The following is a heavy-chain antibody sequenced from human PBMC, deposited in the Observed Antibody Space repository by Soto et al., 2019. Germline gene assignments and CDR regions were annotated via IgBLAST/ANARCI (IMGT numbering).Heavy chain of an antibody. CDR3: YRAIPLEWKYPFDC. J-gene: IGHJ4*02. V-gene: IGHV1-18*01. CDR2: ITTYNANT. Sequence: QVQLVQSGAEVKKPGASVKVSCKTSGYNFIYYGITWVRLAPGQGLEWMGRITTYNANTNYAQKLQDRVTMTTDTSTSIDYMELKSLRSDDTAVYVCYRAIPLEWKYPFDCWGQGTLVTVSS. D-gene: IGHD2-21*01. CDR1: GYNFIYYG.